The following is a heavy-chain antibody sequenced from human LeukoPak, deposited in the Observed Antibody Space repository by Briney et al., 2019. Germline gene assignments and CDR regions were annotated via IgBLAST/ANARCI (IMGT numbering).Heavy chain of an antibody. CDR2: ISGSGSTI. CDR3: ARIYSSSWYYFDY. Sequence: PGGSLRLSCAASGFTFSDYYMSWIRQAPGKGLEWVSYISGSGSTISYVDSVKGRFTISRDNAKNSLYLQMNTLRAEDTAVYYCARIYSSSWYYFDYWGQGTLVTVSS. CDR1: GFTFSDYY. D-gene: IGHD6-13*01. V-gene: IGHV3-11*01. J-gene: IGHJ4*02.